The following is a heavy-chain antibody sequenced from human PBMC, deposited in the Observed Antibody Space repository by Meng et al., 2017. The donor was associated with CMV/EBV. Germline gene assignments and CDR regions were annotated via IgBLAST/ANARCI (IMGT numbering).Heavy chain of an antibody. CDR3: ARALRGYYYYYYGMDV. D-gene: IGHD4-23*01. J-gene: IGHJ6*02. V-gene: IGHV4-61*01. CDR2: IYYSGST. CDR1: GGSVSSGSYY. Sequence: ESLKISCTVSGGSVSSGSYYWSWIRQPPGKGLEWIGYIYYSGSTYYNPSLKSRVTISVDTSKNQFSLKLSSVTAADTAVYYCARALRGYYYYYYGMDVWGQGTTVTVSS.